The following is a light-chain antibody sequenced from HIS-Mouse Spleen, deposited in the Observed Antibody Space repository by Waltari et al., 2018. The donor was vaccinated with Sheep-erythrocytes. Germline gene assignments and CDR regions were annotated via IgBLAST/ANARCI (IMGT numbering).Light chain of an antibody. CDR1: QGISSW. CDR2: AAS. CDR3: QQANSFPIT. V-gene: IGKV1-12*01. J-gene: IGKJ5*01. Sequence: DIQMTQSPSSVSSSVLDRFTITCRASQGISSWLAWYHQKPGKAPKLLIYAASSLQSGVPSRFSGSGSGTDFNLTISRLQPEDFATYYCQQANSFPITFGQGTRLEIK.